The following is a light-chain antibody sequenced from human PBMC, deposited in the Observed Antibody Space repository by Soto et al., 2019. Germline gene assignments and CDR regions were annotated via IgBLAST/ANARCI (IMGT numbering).Light chain of an antibody. CDR3: LQYNTFPPT. J-gene: IGKJ1*01. V-gene: IGKV1-17*01. CDR2: AVS. Sequence: DIRMTQSPSPLAVSIGDTVTISCRASQAIGSDLAWFQHRPGTAPKRLIFAVSSLQSGVPSRFSGSGSGTDFSLTISSLQPEDFATYFCLQYNTFPPTFGQGTKV. CDR1: QAIGSD.